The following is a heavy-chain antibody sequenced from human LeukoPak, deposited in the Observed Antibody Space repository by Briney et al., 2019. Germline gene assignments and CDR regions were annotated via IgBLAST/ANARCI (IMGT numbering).Heavy chain of an antibody. CDR2: ISSSGSTI. V-gene: IGHV3-11*01. CDR3: ARDQYYHDSSGYYLFDY. D-gene: IGHD3-22*01. Sequence: PGGSLRLSCAASGFTFSDYYMSWIRQAPGKGLEWVSYISSSGSTIYYADSVKGRFTISRDNAKNSLYLQMNSLRAEDTAVYYCARDQYYHDSSGYYLFDYWGQGTLVTVSS. J-gene: IGHJ4*02. CDR1: GFTFSDYY.